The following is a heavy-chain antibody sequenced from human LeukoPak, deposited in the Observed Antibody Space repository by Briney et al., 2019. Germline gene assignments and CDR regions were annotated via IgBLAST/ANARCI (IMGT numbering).Heavy chain of an antibody. CDR3: ARAAPTTADYFDY. V-gene: IGHV4-34*01. J-gene: IGHJ4*02. Sequence: PSETLSLTCAAYGGSFSGYYWSWIRQPPGKGLEWIGEINHSGSTNYDPSLKSRVTISVDTSKNQFSLKLSSVTAADTAVYYCARAAPTTADYFDYWGQGTLVTVSS. D-gene: IGHD4-17*01. CDR1: GGSFSGYY. CDR2: INHSGST.